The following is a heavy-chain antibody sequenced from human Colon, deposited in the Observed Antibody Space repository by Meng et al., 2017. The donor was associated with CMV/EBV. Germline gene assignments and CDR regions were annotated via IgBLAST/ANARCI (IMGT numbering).Heavy chain of an antibody. CDR2: ISPYNGDT. CDR3: ARELARGGY. CDR1: GYTFTNFG. J-gene: IGHJ4*02. Sequence: VPRVESGAEVKKAGASVKVSCKTSGYTFTNFGISWVRQAPGQGLEWMAYISPYNGDTNYAQRFQGRVALTTDTSTSTVYMELGSLTSDDTAMYYCARELARGGYWGQGTLVTVSS. V-gene: IGHV1-18*01.